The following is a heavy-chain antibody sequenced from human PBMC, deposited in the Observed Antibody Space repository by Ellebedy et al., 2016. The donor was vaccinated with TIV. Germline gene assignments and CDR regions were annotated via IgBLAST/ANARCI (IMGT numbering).Heavy chain of an antibody. CDR2: INPSGGST. D-gene: IGHD3-22*01. Sequence: AASVKVSCKASGYTFTSYYMYWVRQAPGQGLEWMGVINPSGGSTNYAQKFQGRVTMTRDTSTSTVYMELSSLRSEDTAMYYCARDQSIFGRRSNALIVVGAYFDYWGQGTLVTVSS. CDR3: ARDQSIFGRRSNALIVVGAYFDY. CDR1: GYTFTSYY. J-gene: IGHJ4*02. V-gene: IGHV1-46*01.